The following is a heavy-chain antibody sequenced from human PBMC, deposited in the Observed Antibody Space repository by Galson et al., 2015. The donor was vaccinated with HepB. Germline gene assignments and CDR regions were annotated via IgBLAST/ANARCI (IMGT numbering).Heavy chain of an antibody. CDR2: ISDDGSNK. V-gene: IGHV3-30*18. J-gene: IGHJ6*03. Sequence: SLRLSCAASGFTFSRFGMHWVRQAPGKGLEWVTVISDDGSNKYYADSVKGRFTISRDNSKNTLFLQMNSLRTEDTAVYYCAKGGLVGASPLGYYYMDVWGKGTTVTVSS. CDR3: AKGGLVGASPLGYYYMDV. D-gene: IGHD1-26*01. CDR1: GFTFSRFG.